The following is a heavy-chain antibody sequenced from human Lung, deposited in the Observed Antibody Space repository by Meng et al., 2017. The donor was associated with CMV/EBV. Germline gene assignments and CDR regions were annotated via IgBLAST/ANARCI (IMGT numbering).Heavy chain of an antibody. Sequence: QVPLVQCGGGVMKPGASLRVSCRASGYTFTDYFLHWVRQAPGQGLEWLGTINPNNGGTNYAQRFQDRVTLTRDTSTSTVYMELSSLGSEDTALYYCAREKSPGHFDYLGQGILVTVSS. CDR3: AREKSPGHFDY. V-gene: IGHV1-46*01. CDR2: INPNNGGT. CDR1: GYTFTDYF. J-gene: IGHJ4*02.